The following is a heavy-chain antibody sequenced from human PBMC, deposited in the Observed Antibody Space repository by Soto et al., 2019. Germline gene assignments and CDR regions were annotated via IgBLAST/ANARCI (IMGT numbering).Heavy chain of an antibody. CDR2: ISAYNGNT. D-gene: IGHD3-9*01. J-gene: IGHJ6*02. V-gene: IGHV1-18*01. Sequence: ASVKVSCKASGYTFTSYGISWVRQAPGQGLEWMGWISAYNGNTNYAQKLQGRVTMTTDTSTSTAYMELRSLRSDDTAVYYCARGNSGRYFDWLCPGRFCCYYYGMDVWGQGTTVTVSS. CDR1: GYTFTSYG. CDR3: ARGNSGRYFDWLCPGRFCCYYYGMDV.